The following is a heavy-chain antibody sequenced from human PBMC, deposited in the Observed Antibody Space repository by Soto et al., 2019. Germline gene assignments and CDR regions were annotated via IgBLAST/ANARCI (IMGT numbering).Heavy chain of an antibody. D-gene: IGHD5-12*01. CDR3: AKDYSSGYDYGWYFDL. CDR1: GFTFSSYA. Sequence: EVRLLESGGGLVQPGGSLRLSCAASGFTFSSYAMSWVRQAPGKGLEWVSAISGSGGSTYYADSVKGRFTISRDNSKNTLYLQMNSLRAEDTAVYYCAKDYSSGYDYGWYFDLWGRGTLVTVSS. J-gene: IGHJ2*01. CDR2: ISGSGGST. V-gene: IGHV3-23*01.